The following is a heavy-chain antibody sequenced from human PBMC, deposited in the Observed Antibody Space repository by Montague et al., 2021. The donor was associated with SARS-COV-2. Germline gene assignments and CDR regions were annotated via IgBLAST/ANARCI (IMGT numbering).Heavy chain of an antibody. J-gene: IGHJ6*02. CDR1: GGSISSSTYY. CDR3: ARHGYTKVELGLDL. D-gene: IGHD6-13*01. Sequence: SETLSLTCTVSGGSISSSTYYWGWIRQPPGKGLEWIGSIYHSGSTYYNPSLKSRVTISVDTSKNQFSLKLSSVTAADTAVFYCARHGYTKVELGLDLWGQGTTVTVSS. V-gene: IGHV4-39*01. CDR2: IYHSGST.